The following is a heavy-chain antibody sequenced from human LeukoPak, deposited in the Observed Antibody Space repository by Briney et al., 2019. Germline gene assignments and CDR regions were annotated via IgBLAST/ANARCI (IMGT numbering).Heavy chain of an antibody. D-gene: IGHD6-13*01. J-gene: IGHJ4*02. CDR1: GFTFSHYG. Sequence: PGGSLRLSCAASGFTFSHYGMHWVRQAPGKGLEWVAIIAFDGDNKYYADSVKGRFTISRDSSKNTPSLQMNSLRAEDTAVYYCARTPGHSSSWDSDFWGQAARLSVSS. CDR3: ARTPGHSSSWDSDF. V-gene: IGHV3-30*14. CDR2: IAFDGDNK.